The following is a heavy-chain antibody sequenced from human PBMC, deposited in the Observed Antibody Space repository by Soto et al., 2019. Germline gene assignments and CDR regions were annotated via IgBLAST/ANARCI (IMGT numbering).Heavy chain of an antibody. V-gene: IGHV6-1*01. CDR1: GDSVSSNSAA. CDR2: AYYRSKWYN. Sequence: SQTLSLTCAISGDSVSSNSAAWNWIRQSPSRGLEWLGRAYYRSKWYNDYAVSVKSRITINPDTSKNQFSLQLNSVTPEDTAVYYCARDPKDEWEQTNSLWCDPWGQGTLVTVSS. D-gene: IGHD1-26*01. J-gene: IGHJ5*02. CDR3: ARDPKDEWEQTNSLWCDP.